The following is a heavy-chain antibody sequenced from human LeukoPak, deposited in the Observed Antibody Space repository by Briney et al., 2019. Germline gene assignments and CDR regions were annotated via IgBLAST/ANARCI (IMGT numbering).Heavy chain of an antibody. CDR1: GGSISSYY. Sequence: PSETLSLTCTVSGGSISSYYWSWIRQPPGKGLEWIGYIYYSGSTNYNPSLKSRVTISVDTSKNQFSLKLSSVTAADTAVYYCAGQHDFWSGYDYWGQGTLATVSS. V-gene: IGHV4-59*08. CDR3: AGQHDFWSGYDY. CDR2: IYYSGST. J-gene: IGHJ4*02. D-gene: IGHD3-3*01.